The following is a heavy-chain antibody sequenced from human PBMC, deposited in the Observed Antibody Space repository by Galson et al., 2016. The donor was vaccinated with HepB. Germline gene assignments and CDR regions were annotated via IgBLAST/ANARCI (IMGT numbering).Heavy chain of an antibody. CDR3: ATLFPPGVVRPAPYDRDYYYGLNV. Sequence: SVKVSCKVSGYRLSDLSIHWVRQARGKGLEWMGGFDPEDDKTIYAQNFQGRVTMTEDTSTDTAYMELSSLRPKDTAVFYCATLFPPGVVRPAPYDRDYYYGLNVWGQGTAVIVCS. CDR1: GYRLSDLS. D-gene: IGHD2/OR15-2a*01. J-gene: IGHJ6*02. CDR2: FDPEDDKT. V-gene: IGHV1-24*01.